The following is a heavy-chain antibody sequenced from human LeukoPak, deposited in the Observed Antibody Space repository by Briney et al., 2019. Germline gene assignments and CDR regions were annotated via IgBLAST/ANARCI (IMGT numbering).Heavy chain of an antibody. D-gene: IGHD2-15*01. CDR2: ISSRSDNI. CDR3: GQDVGIDYGDC. Sequence: GGSLRLSCTASGLSFSSYSINWVRQAPGKGLEWVSSISSRSDNIYYADSVKGRFTISRDNAKNTLYLQMNSLRAEDTAVYYCGQDVGIDYGDCWGQGTLVTVSS. J-gene: IGHJ4*02. CDR1: GLSFSSYS. V-gene: IGHV3-21*01.